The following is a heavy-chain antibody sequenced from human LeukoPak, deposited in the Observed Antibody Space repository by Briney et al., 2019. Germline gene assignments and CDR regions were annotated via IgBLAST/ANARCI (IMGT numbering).Heavy chain of an antibody. CDR2: FYYGGST. Sequence: SETLFLTCTVSGDSISRSSYYWGWIRQPPGKGLEWIGTFYYGGSTYHNPSLKSRVSISVDTSKDQFSLRLSSVTAADTALYYCASGGEQLWPYEPFSSWGQGTLVTVSS. V-gene: IGHV4-39*01. CDR3: ASGGEQLWPYEPFSS. J-gene: IGHJ5*02. CDR1: GDSISRSSYY. D-gene: IGHD1/OR15-1a*01.